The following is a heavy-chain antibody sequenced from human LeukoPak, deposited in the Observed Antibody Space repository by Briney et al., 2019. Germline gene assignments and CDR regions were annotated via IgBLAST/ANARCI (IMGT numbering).Heavy chain of an antibody. CDR1: GFTFSSYW. CDR3: ARDDYVWGSYRYRVFDY. CDR2: IKQDGSEK. D-gene: IGHD3-16*02. J-gene: IGHJ4*02. Sequence: GGSLRLSCAASGFTFSSYWMSWVRQAPGKGLEWVANIKQDGSEKYYVDSVKGRFTISRDNAKNSLYLQMNSLRAEDTAVYYCARDDYVWGSYRYRVFDYWGQGTLVTVSS. V-gene: IGHV3-7*01.